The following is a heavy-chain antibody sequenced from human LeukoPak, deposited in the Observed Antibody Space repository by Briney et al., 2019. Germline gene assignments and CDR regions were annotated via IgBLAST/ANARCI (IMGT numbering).Heavy chain of an antibody. CDR1: GDSVSSNSAS. CDR2: TYYRSKWYN. Sequence: PSQTLSLTCAISGDSVSSNSASWTWVRQSPSRGLEWLGRTYYRSKWYNDYAVSVKSRISVNPDTSKNQFSLQLNSVTPGDTAVYYCARGSKGSSPYWYFDLWGRGTLVTVSS. J-gene: IGHJ2*01. V-gene: IGHV6-1*01. CDR3: ARGSKGSSPYWYFDL. D-gene: IGHD6-13*01.